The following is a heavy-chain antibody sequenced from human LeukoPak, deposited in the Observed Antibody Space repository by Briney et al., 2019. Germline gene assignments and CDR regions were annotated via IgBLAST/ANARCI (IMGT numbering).Heavy chain of an antibody. D-gene: IGHD2/OR15-2a*01. J-gene: IGHJ4*02. CDR1: GYTFTAYY. Sequence: ASVKVSCKASGYTFTAYYLHWVRQAPGQGLEWMGWISPNRGGTYYAQTFQDRVTMTRDTSISTAYMELSSLRSDDTAVYFCARNKGTLDYWGQGSLVTVSS. CDR3: ARNKGTLDY. CDR2: ISPNRGGT. V-gene: IGHV1-2*02.